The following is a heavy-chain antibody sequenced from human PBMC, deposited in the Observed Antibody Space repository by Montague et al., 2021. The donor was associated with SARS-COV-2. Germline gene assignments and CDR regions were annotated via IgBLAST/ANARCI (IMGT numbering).Heavy chain of an antibody. J-gene: IGHJ6*02. Sequence: SETLSLTCTVSGGSISSSSYYWGWIRQPPGKGLEWIGSIYYSGSTYSNPSLKSRVTISVDTSKNQFSLKLSSVTAADTAVYYCARVGRQQLVRLSGMDVGGQGTTVTVSS. CDR1: GGSISSSSYY. CDR2: IYYSGST. D-gene: IGHD6-13*01. CDR3: ARVGRQQLVRLSGMDV. V-gene: IGHV4-39*07.